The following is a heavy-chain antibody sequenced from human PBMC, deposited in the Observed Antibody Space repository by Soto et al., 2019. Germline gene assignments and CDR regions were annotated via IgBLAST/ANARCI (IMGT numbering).Heavy chain of an antibody. CDR1: GFALSDYS. Sequence: EVQLVESGGDLVQPGGSLRLSCAASGFALSDYSMNWVRQAPGKGLEWVSYINSASSVIYYADSVKGRFTISRDNAKNSLYLQMTSLRAEDTVLYYCVRGRVVTTPGPNFDYWGQGTLVTVSS. D-gene: IGHD3-3*01. CDR2: INSASSVI. J-gene: IGHJ4*02. V-gene: IGHV3-48*01. CDR3: VRGRVVTTPGPNFDY.